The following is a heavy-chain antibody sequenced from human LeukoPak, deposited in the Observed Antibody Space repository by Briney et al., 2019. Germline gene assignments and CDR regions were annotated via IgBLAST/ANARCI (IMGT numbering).Heavy chain of an antibody. V-gene: IGHV4-59*01. D-gene: IGHD3-22*01. J-gene: IGHJ4*02. CDR3: ARAVGYYYDSSGPHFDY. Sequence: SETLSLTCTVSGASISSYYWSWIRQPPGKGLEWIGYIYYSGSTNYNPSLKSRVTISVDTSKNQFSLKLSSVTAVDTAVYYCARAVGYYYDSSGPHFDYWGQGTLVTVSS. CDR2: IYYSGST. CDR1: GASISSYY.